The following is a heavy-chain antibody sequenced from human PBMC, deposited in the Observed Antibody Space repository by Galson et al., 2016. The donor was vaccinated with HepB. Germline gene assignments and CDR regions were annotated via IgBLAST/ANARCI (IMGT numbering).Heavy chain of an antibody. D-gene: IGHD3-10*01. Sequence: SLRLSCAASLFSFSHYAMSWVRQAPGKGLEWVSGISGAGDTTYYADSVKGRFTISRDNSKNTLYLQMNSLRAADTAVYYCAKGPLVQTPYFLDSWGQGTLVTVSS. CDR1: LFSFSHYA. CDR2: ISGAGDTT. J-gene: IGHJ4*02. CDR3: AKGPLVQTPYFLDS. V-gene: IGHV3-23*01.